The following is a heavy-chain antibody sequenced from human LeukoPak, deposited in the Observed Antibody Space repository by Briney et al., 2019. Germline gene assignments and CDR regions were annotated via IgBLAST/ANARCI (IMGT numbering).Heavy chain of an antibody. D-gene: IGHD3-16*01. V-gene: IGHV3-11*04. J-gene: IGHJ4*02. CDR2: ISSSGNTR. Sequence: PGGSLRLSCAASGFTFSDYYMSWIRQAPGKGLEWVAYISSSGNTRHYADSVKGRFTISRDNAKNSLYLQMNSLRAEDTAVYYCAWGGMAAFDSWGQGTLVTVSS. CDR3: AWGGMAAFDS. CDR1: GFTFSDYY.